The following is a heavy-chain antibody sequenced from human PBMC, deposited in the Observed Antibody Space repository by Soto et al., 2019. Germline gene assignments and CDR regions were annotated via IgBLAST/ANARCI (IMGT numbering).Heavy chain of an antibody. CDR3: GREGGESSDGLYYFDS. V-gene: IGHV4-30-4*01. Sequence: QVQLQESGPGLVKPSQTLSLTCTVSGGSTSSDNYWSWIRQPPGKGLEWIGHIYYSGNTDYNPSLKSRIALSIGTSKNPFSLKLSSVTAADPAVYFCGREGGESSDGLYYFDSWGQGSLVNVSS. D-gene: IGHD3-16*01. CDR2: IYYSGNT. J-gene: IGHJ4*02. CDR1: GGSTSSDNY.